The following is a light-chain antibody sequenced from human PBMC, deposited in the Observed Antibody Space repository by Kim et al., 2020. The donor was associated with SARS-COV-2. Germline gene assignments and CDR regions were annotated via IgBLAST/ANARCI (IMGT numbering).Light chain of an antibody. V-gene: IGLV3-1*01. CDR3: QAWDSRSYVV. CDR2: QDN. Sequence: SYELTQPPSVSVSPGQTASITCSGDKLGDKYAYWYQQKPGQSPVVVMYQDNKRPSGIPERFSGSNSGNTATLTISGTQAMDEADYYCQAWDSRSYVVFGGGTQLTVL. CDR1: KLGDKY. J-gene: IGLJ2*01.